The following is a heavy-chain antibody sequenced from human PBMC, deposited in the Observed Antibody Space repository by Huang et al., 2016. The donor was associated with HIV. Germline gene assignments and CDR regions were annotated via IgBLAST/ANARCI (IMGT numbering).Heavy chain of an antibody. D-gene: IGHD3-22*01. V-gene: IGHV1-69*01. J-gene: IGHJ4*02. CDR1: GGSLRNFA. CDR3: ATVDYYDTSGPQRGYFDN. Sequence: QVQLVQSGAEVKKPGSTVKVSCKASGGSLRNFAIGGVRQAPGQGLEWMGGFIPTLGTATYDLTCRGRVTIIADESTSTAYMELSSLRSEDTAVYYCATVDYYDTSGPQRGYFDNWGQGTLVTVSS. CDR2: FIPTLGTA.